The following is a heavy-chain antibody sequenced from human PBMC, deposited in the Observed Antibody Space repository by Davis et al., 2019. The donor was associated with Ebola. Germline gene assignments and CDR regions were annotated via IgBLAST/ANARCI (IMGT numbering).Heavy chain of an antibody. CDR3: LLGYCSGGSCYSHYFDY. V-gene: IGHV3-74*01. Sequence: ASLKISCAASGFTFSSYSMNWVRQAPGKGLEWVSRINSDGSSTSYADSVKGRFTISRDNAKNTLYLLMNSLRAEDTAVYYCLLGYCSGGSCYSHYFDYWGQGTLVTVSS. D-gene: IGHD2-15*01. CDR2: INSDGSST. J-gene: IGHJ4*02. CDR1: GFTFSSYS.